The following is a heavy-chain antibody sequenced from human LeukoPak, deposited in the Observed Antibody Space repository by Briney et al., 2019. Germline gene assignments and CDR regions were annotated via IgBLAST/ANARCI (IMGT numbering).Heavy chain of an antibody. CDR3: ARDCVVRLRCFDY. J-gene: IGHJ4*02. CDR1: GYTFTSYG. Sequence: ASVKVSCKASGYTFTSYGISWVRQAPGQGLEWMGIINPSGGSTSYAQKFQGRVTMTRDTSTSTVYMELSSLRSEDTAVYYCARDCVVRLRCFDYWGQGTLVTVSS. CDR2: INPSGGST. V-gene: IGHV1-46*01. D-gene: IGHD4-17*01.